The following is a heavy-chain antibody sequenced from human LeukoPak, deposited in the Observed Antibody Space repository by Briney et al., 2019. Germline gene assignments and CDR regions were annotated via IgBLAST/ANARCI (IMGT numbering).Heavy chain of an antibody. CDR2: IYYSGST. V-gene: IGHV4-59*01. J-gene: IGHJ6*02. CDR1: GGSISSYY. Sequence: SETLFLTCTVSGGSISSYYWSWIRQPPGKGLEWIGYIYYSGSTNYNPSLKSRVTISVDTSKNQFSLKLSSVTAADTAVYYCARVGHYYYYGMDVWGQGTTVTVSS. CDR3: ARVGHYYYYGMDV. D-gene: IGHD3-16*01.